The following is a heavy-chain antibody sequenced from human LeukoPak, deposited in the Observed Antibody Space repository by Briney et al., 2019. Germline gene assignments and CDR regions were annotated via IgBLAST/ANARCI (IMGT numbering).Heavy chain of an antibody. CDR1: GGSISSGSYY. D-gene: IGHD5-18*01. Sequence: SETLSLTCTVSGGSISSGSYYWSWIRQPAGKGLEWIGRIYTSGSTNYNPSLKSRVTMSVDRSKNQFSLKVSSVTAADTAVYYCARDKRMDTAMGEPIDYWGQGTLVTVSS. CDR3: ARDKRMDTAMGEPIDY. V-gene: IGHV4-61*02. J-gene: IGHJ4*02. CDR2: IYTSGST.